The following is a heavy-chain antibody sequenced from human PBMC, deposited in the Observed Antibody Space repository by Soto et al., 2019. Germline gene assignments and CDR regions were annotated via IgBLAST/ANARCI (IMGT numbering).Heavy chain of an antibody. CDR2: VYYRGNT. D-gene: IGHD2-2*01. V-gene: IGHV4-39*01. Sequence: PSETLSLTCTVSGGSISSSSYYWGWIRQPPGKGLEWIGSVYYRGNTYYNPSLKSRVTTSVDTSKNQFSLKLYSVTAADTALYYCARHKDTSRRYLLPVYWCPGTLVTVFS. CDR3: ARHKDTSRRYLLPVY. J-gene: IGHJ4*02. CDR1: GGSISSSSYY.